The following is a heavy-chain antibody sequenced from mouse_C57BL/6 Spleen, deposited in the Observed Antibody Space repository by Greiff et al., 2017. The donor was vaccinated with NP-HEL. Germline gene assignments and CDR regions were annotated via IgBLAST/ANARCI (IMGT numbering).Heavy chain of an antibody. V-gene: IGHV1-55*01. Sequence: QVQLQQPGAELVKPGASVKMSCKASGYTFTSYWITWVKQRPGQGLEWIGDIYPGSGSTNYNEKFKSKATLTVDTSSSTAYMQLSSLTSEDSAVYYCARKGPYYSTLFDYWGKGTTLTVSS. D-gene: IGHD2-5*01. CDR3: ARKGPYYSTLFDY. CDR2: IYPGSGST. J-gene: IGHJ2*01. CDR1: GYTFTSYW.